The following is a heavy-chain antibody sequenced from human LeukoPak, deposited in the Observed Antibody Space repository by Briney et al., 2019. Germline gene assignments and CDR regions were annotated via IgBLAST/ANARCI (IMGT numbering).Heavy chain of an antibody. V-gene: IGHV1-2*06. D-gene: IGHD3-16*02. CDR3: ARDKYYDYVWGSYRPDY. CDR1: GYTVTRYY. Sequence: GASVKVSCKASGYTVTRYYMHWVRQAPGQGLEWMGRINPNSGGTNYAQKFQGRVTMTRDTSISTAYLELSRLRYDDTAVYYCARDKYYDYVWGSYRPDYWGQGTLVTVSS. J-gene: IGHJ4*02. CDR2: INPNSGGT.